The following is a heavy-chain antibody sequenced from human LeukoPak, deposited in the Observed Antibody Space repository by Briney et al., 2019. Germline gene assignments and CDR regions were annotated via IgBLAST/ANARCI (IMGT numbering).Heavy chain of an antibody. J-gene: IGHJ4*02. CDR2: ISYDGSNK. D-gene: IGHD5-18*01. CDR3: ATSGYSYRGFGY. CDR1: GFTFSSCG. Sequence: GVSLRLSCAASGFTFSSCGMHWVRQAPGKGLEWVAVISYDGSNKYYADSVKGRFNISRDNSKNTLYLQMNSLRAEDTAVYYCATSGYSYRGFGYWGQGTLVTVSS. V-gene: IGHV3-30*03.